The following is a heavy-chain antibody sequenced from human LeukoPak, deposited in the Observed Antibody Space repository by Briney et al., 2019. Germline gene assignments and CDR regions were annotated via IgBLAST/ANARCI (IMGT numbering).Heavy chain of an antibody. CDR3: ASYREAYDLYPHGLDV. D-gene: IGHD5-24*01. J-gene: IGHJ3*01. V-gene: IGHV4-39*01. CDR2: IYYSGST. Sequence: SETLSLTCTVSGGSISSSSYYWGWIRQPPGKGLEWIGSIYYSGSTYYNPSLKSRVTISVDTSKNQFSLKLSSVTAADSAVYFCASYREAYDLYPHGLDVWGRGTVVTVSS. CDR1: GGSISSSSYY.